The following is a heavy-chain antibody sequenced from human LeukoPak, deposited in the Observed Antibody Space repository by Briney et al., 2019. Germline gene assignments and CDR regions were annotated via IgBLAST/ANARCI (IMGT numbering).Heavy chain of an antibody. Sequence: SETLSLTCTVSGGSISSSSYYWGWIRQPPGKGLEWIGRIYYSGSTYYNPSLKSRVTISVDTSKYQFSLKLSSVTAADTAVYYCARELGWSGYLNYYYYYMDVWGKGTTVTVSS. V-gene: IGHV4-39*07. CDR1: GGSISSSSYY. D-gene: IGHD3-3*01. CDR3: ARELGWSGYLNYYYYYMDV. CDR2: IYYSGST. J-gene: IGHJ6*03.